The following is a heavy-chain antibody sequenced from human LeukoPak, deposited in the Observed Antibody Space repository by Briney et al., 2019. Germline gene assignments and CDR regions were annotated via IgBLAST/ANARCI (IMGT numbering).Heavy chain of an antibody. D-gene: IGHD3-22*01. J-gene: IGHJ4*02. CDR1: GFTFSSYW. V-gene: IGHV3-74*01. Sequence: GGSLRLSCAASGFTFSSYWMHWVRQAPGKGLVWVSRINSDGSSTTYADSVRGRFTISRDNAKNTLYLQMNSLRAEDTAVYYCARALLSDSSVGLDYWGQGTLVTGSS. CDR2: INSDGSST. CDR3: ARALLSDSSVGLDY.